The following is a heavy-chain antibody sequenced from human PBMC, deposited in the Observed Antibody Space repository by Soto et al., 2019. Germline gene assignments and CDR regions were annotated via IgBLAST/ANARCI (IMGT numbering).Heavy chain of an antibody. J-gene: IGHJ4*02. V-gene: IGHV4-39*01. CDR3: ARGGIAAAGYIDY. Sequence: SETLSLTCTVSGGSISSTSHYWGWIRQPPGKGLEWIGSIYYSGSTYYNPSLKSRVTISVDTSKNQFSLKPSSVTAADTAVYYCARGGIAAAGYIDYWGQGTLVTVSS. D-gene: IGHD6-13*01. CDR2: IYYSGST. CDR1: GGSISSTSHY.